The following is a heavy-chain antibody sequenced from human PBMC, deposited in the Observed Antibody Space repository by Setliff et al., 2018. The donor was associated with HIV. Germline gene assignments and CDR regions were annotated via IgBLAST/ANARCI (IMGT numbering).Heavy chain of an antibody. V-gene: IGHV4-4*02. D-gene: IGHD3-9*01. J-gene: IGHJ4*01. Sequence: PSETLSLTCVVSGASIRSSAWWSWVRQSPGKRPEWIGEIDQSGTTNYNPSLKSRVTVSVDASKNLFSLKVKSVTAADTAVYYCVIRRNFDWLFKSGPFDHWGQGLLVTSPQ. CDR2: IDQSGTT. CDR1: GASIRSSAW. CDR3: VIRRNFDWLFKSGPFDH.